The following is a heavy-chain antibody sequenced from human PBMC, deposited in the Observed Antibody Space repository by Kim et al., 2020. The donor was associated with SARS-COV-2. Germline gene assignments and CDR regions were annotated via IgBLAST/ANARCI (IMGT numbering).Heavy chain of an antibody. Sequence: GGSLRLSCAASGFTFSSYAMHWVRPAPGKGLEWVAVISYDGSNKYYADSVKGRFTIARDNSKNTLYLQMNSMRAEDTAVYYCARSGSGSYTNWFDPWGQGTLVTVSS. J-gene: IGHJ5*02. CDR3: ARSGSGSYTNWFDP. CDR2: ISYDGSNK. D-gene: IGHD3-10*01. CDR1: GFTFSSYA. V-gene: IGHV3-30*04.